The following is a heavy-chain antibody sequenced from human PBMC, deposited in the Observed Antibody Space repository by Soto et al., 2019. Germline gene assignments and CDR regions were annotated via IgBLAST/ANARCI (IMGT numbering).Heavy chain of an antibody. CDR3: AKGSITMVRGVIKDYYYYGMDV. D-gene: IGHD3-10*01. J-gene: IGHJ6*02. V-gene: IGHV3-30*18. CDR1: GFTFSSYG. CDR2: ISYDGSNK. Sequence: QVQLVESGGGVVQPGRSLRLSCAASGFTFSSYGMHWVRQAPGKGLEWVAVISYDGSNKYYADSVKGRFTISRDNSKNTLYLQMDSLRAEDTAVYYCAKGSITMVRGVIKDYYYYGMDVWGQGTTVTVSS.